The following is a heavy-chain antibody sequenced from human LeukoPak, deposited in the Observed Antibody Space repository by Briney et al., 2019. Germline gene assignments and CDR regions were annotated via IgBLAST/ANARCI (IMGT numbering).Heavy chain of an antibody. V-gene: IGHV3-43D*04. CDR2: ISWDGGST. J-gene: IGHJ3*02. Sequence: GGSLRLSCAASGFTFDDYAMHWVRQAPGKGLEWVSLISWDGGSTYYADSVKGRFTISRDNSKNSLYLQMNSLRAEDTALYYFAKDIRAVAYAFDIWGQGTMVTVSS. CDR1: GFTFDDYA. CDR3: AKDIRAVAYAFDI. D-gene: IGHD6-19*01.